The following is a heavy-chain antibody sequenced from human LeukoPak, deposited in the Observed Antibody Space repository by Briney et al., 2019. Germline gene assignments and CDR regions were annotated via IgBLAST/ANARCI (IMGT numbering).Heavy chain of an antibody. J-gene: IGHJ4*02. D-gene: IGHD4-17*01. CDR3: ARDYGDYPFDY. V-gene: IGHV3-21*01. CDR1: GGSITNYF. Sequence: ETLSLTCTVSGGSITNYFWSWIRQAPGKGLEWVSSISSSSSYIYYADSVKGRFTISRDNAKNSLYLQMNSLRAEDTAVYYCARDYGDYPFDYWGQGTLVTVSS. CDR2: ISSSSSYI.